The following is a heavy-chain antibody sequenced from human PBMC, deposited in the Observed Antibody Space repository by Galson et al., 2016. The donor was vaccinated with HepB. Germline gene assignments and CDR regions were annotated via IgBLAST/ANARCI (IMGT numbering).Heavy chain of an antibody. CDR1: GFSVRDSY. V-gene: IGHV3-53*01. Sequence: SLRLSCAVSGFSVRDSYMNWVRLAPGRGLEWVSLINRGGKTYYEDSVMGRFTVSRDTSQNILFLQMESLRPEDTAVYYCARGIKGSRAFDIWGQGTMVTVPS. CDR3: ARGIKGSRAFDI. D-gene: IGHD2-15*01. J-gene: IGHJ3*02. CDR2: INRGGKT.